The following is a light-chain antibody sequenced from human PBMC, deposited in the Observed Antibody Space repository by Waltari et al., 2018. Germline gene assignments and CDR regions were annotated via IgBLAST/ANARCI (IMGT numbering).Light chain of an antibody. V-gene: IGKV3-11*01. J-gene: IGKJ4*01. CDR3: QQRSNWRLT. CDR1: QSVSSY. Sequence: EIVLTQSPATLSLSPGERATLSCRASQSVSSYLAWYQQKPGQAPRLLSYDGSNRATGIPARFSGSGSGTDFTLTISSLEPEDFAVYYCQQRSNWRLTFGGGTKVEIK. CDR2: DGS.